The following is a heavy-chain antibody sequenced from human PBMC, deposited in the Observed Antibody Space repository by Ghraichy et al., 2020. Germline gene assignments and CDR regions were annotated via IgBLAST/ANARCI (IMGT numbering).Heavy chain of an antibody. CDR3: AKGGVLTSSPCDY. D-gene: IGHD3-10*01. CDR1: GSGFTFTTYA. Sequence: GGSLRLSCAASGSGFTFTTYAMSWVRQAPGKGLEWVSAISAGGSTYYADSVKGRFTISRDTSKSTLYLQMNSLRAEDTAVYYCAKGGVLTSSPCDYWGQGTLVTVSS. J-gene: IGHJ4*02. V-gene: IGHV3-23*01. CDR2: ISAGGST.